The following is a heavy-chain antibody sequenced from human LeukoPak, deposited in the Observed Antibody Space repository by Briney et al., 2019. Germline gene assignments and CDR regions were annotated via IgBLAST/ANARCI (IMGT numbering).Heavy chain of an antibody. CDR3: AITTAMAPYYYYYGMDV. CDR2: TDPSDSYT. D-gene: IGHD5-18*01. J-gene: IGHJ6*04. Sequence: GESLKISCKGSGYSFTSYWISWVRQMPGKGLEWMGRTDPSDSYTNYSPSFQGHVTISADKSISTAYLQWSSLKASDTAMYYCAITTAMAPYYYYYGMDVWGKGTTVTVSS. CDR1: GYSFTSYW. V-gene: IGHV5-10-1*01.